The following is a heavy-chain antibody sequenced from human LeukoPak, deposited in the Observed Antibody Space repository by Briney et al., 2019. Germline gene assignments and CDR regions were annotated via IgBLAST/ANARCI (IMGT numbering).Heavy chain of an antibody. Sequence: SETLSLTCAVYGGSFSGYYWSWIRQPPGKGLEWIGEINHSGSTNYNPSLKSRVTMSVDTSKNQFSLKLSSVTAADTAVYYCARRYDFWSGYYRAYYYYGMDVWGQGTTVNVSS. CDR1: GGSFSGYY. D-gene: IGHD3-3*01. V-gene: IGHV4-34*01. CDR2: INHSGST. CDR3: ARRYDFWSGYYRAYYYYGMDV. J-gene: IGHJ6*02.